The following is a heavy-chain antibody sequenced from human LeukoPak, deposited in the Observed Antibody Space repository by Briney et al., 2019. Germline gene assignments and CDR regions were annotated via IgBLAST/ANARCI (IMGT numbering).Heavy chain of an antibody. D-gene: IGHD2-2*01. CDR3: VRGRDVVVPAATGIQLWHYYMDV. V-gene: IGHV3-52*01. CDR2: IKCDGSEK. Sequence: GGSLRLSCAASGFTFSSSWMHWVCQAPEKGLEWVADIKCDGSEKYYVDSVKGRLTISRDNAKNSLYLQVNSLRAEDMTVYYCVRGRDVVVPAATGIQLWHYYMDVWGKGTTVTVSS. J-gene: IGHJ6*03. CDR1: GFTFSSSW.